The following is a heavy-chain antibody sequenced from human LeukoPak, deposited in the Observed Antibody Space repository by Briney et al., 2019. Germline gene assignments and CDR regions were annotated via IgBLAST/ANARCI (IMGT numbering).Heavy chain of an antibody. D-gene: IGHD2-8*01. CDR2: ISSSSSCI. CDR1: GFTFSSFN. Sequence: GGSLRLSCAASGFTFSSFNMNWVRQAPGKGLEWVSSISSSSSCIYYADSVKGRFIISRDNSKDTLYLQMDSLRGDDTAVFYCAREQMGPNGYYYGMDVWGQGTTVTVSS. CDR3: AREQMGPNGYYYGMDV. V-gene: IGHV3-21*01. J-gene: IGHJ6*02.